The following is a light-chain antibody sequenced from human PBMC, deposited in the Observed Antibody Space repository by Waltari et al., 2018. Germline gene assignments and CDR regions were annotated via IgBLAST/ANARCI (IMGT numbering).Light chain of an antibody. CDR3: QSYDSSLTGSWV. J-gene: IGLJ3*02. V-gene: IGLV1-40*01. CDR2: GNN. Sequence: QSVLTQPPSVSGAPGQRVTISCTGSGSNIGAGFDVHWYQQLPGTAPKPLVYGNNSRPSGVPDRFSASKSGTSASLAITGLQAEDEADYYCQSYDSSLTGSWVFGGGTKLTVL. CDR1: GSNIGAGFD.